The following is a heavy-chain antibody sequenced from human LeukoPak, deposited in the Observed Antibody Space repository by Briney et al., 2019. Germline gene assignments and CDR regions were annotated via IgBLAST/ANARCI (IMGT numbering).Heavy chain of an antibody. CDR1: GGSISSSRDY. CDR2: IYYSGNT. J-gene: IGHJ4*02. V-gene: IGHV4-39*01. D-gene: IGHD6-19*01. Sequence: SETLSLTCTVSGGSISSSRDYWGWIRQPPGKGLEWIGSIYYSGNTYYNPSLKSGVTISVDTSKNQFSLKLSSVTAADTAVYYCARHVEIAVAGPIDYWGQGTLVTVSS. CDR3: ARHVEIAVAGPIDY.